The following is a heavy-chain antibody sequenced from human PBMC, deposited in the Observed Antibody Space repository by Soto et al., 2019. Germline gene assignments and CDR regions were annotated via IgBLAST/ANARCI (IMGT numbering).Heavy chain of an antibody. V-gene: IGHV3-33*01. CDR2: IWYDGINK. J-gene: IGHJ6*02. Sequence: PGGSLRLSCAASGFTFSSYCIHWVRQAPGKGLEWVAVIWYDGINKYYADSVKGRFTISRDNSKNTLYLQMNSLRAEDTAVYYCARVYYYYYSGMDVWGQGTKVTVS. CDR3: ARVYYYYYSGMDV. CDR1: GFTFSSYC.